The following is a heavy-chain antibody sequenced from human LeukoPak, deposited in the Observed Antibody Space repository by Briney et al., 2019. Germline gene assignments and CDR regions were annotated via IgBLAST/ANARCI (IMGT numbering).Heavy chain of an antibody. V-gene: IGHV3-9*01. Sequence: PGRSLRLSCAASGFTFDDYAMHWVRQAPGKGLEWVSGISWNSGSIGYADSVKGRFAISRDNAKNSVFLQMNSLRAEDTAVYYCARDGRNGYEDDYWGQGTLVTVSS. CDR3: ARDGRNGYEDDY. CDR2: ISWNSGSI. CDR1: GFTFDDYA. J-gene: IGHJ4*02. D-gene: IGHD5-12*01.